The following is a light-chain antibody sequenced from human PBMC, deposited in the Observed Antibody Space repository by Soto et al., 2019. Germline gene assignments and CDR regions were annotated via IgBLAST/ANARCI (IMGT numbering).Light chain of an antibody. CDR2: EGS. J-gene: IGLJ2*01. Sequence: QSALTQPASVSGSPGQSITISCTGTSSDVGRYNLVSWYLQHPGKAPKVMIYEGSNRPTGVSNRFSGSKSGNTASLTISGLQAEDEADYYCCSYAGSSTVFGGGTKLTVL. V-gene: IGLV2-23*01. CDR1: SSDVGRYNL. CDR3: CSYAGSSTV.